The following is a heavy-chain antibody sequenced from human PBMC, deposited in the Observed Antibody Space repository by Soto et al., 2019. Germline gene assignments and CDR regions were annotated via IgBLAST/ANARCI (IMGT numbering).Heavy chain of an antibody. CDR1: GYTFTRYG. CDR3: AKNGQPPYYYYGMDV. CDR2: ISGYNGDT. V-gene: IGHV1-18*01. D-gene: IGHD2-8*01. Sequence: QGHLVQSGAEVKKPGASVKVSCKASGYTFTRYGISWVRQAPGQGLEWMGWISGYNGDTNYAQRFQGRVTMTMDTATSTAYMELRSQTSDDTAVYYCAKNGQPPYYYYGMDVWGQGTSVTVSS. J-gene: IGHJ6*02.